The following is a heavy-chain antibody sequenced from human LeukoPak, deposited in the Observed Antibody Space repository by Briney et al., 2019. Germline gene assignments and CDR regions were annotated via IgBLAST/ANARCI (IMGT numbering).Heavy chain of an antibody. CDR1: GGSISSYY. CDR2: IYTSGST. D-gene: IGHD3-3*01. V-gene: IGHV4-4*09. Sequence: PSETLSLTCTVSGGSISSYYWSWIRQPPGKGLEWIGYIYTSGSTNYNPSLKSRVTISEDTSKNQFSLKLSSVTAADTAVYYCARQDFWSGYYVIDYWGQGTLVTVSS. CDR3: ARQDFWSGYYVIDY. J-gene: IGHJ4*02.